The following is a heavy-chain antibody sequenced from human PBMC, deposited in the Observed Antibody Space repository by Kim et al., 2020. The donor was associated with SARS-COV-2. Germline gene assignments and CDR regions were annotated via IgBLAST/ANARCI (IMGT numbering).Heavy chain of an antibody. D-gene: IGHD2-15*01. V-gene: IGHV1-46*01. Sequence: TFQGRVTITRDTSTSTVYMELSSLGSEDTAVYYCARLPLGGGNGPRGFDYWGQGTLVTVSS. CDR3: ARLPLGGGNGPRGFDY. J-gene: IGHJ4*02.